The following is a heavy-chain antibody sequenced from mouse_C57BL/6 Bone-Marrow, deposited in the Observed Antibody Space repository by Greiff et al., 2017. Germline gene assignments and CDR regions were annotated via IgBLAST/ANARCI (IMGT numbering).Heavy chain of an antibody. CDR1: GYTFTDYY. Sequence: VQLQQSGPVLVKPGASVKMSCKASGYTFTDYYMNWVKQSPGKSLEWIGVINPYNGGTSYNQKFKGKATLAVDKSSSTAYMELNILTSADSAVDYCARRTNYYGSSFYAMDYWGQGTSVTVSS. J-gene: IGHJ4*01. D-gene: IGHD1-1*01. CDR2: INPYNGGT. V-gene: IGHV1-19*01. CDR3: ARRTNYYGSSFYAMDY.